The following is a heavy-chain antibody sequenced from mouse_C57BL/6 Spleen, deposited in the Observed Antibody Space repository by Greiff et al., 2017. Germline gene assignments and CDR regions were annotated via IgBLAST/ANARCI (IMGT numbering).Heavy chain of an antibody. CDR1: GYTFTDSN. D-gene: IGHD1-1*01. V-gene: IGHV1-22*01. J-gene: IGHJ2*01. CDR3: ARWGLLLRSPFDY. Sequence: VQLQQSGPELVKPGASVKMFCKASGYTFTDSNMHWVKQSHGKSLEWIGYINPNNGGTSYNQKFKGKATLTVNKSSSTAYMELRSLTSEDSAVYYCARWGLLLRSPFDYWGQGTTLTVSS. CDR2: INPNNGGT.